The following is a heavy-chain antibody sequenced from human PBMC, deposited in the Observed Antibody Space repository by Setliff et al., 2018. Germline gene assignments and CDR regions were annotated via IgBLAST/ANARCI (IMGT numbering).Heavy chain of an antibody. J-gene: IGHJ6*03. V-gene: IGHV4-61*01. D-gene: IGHD6-19*01. Sequence: KPSETLSLTCTVSGGSVSSGSYYWSWIRQPPGKGLEWIGYIYYSGSTNYNPPLKSRVTISVDTSKNQFSLKLSSVTAADTAVYYCARGETSSGWYIYYYYYMDVWGKGTTVTVSS. CDR1: GGSVSSGSYY. CDR2: IYYSGST. CDR3: ARGETSSGWYIYYYYYMDV.